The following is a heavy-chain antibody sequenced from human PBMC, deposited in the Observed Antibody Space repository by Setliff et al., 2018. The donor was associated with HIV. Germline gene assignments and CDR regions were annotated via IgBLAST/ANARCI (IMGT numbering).Heavy chain of an antibody. V-gene: IGHV4-39*07. CDR1: GGSISSSSYY. J-gene: IGHJ6*03. Sequence: ASETLSLTCIVSGGSISSSSYYWGWIRQPPGKGLEWIGSIYYSGSTYYNPSLKSRVTTSVDTSKNQFSLRLSSVTAADTAVYYCVRVSCSSWYSIPRNYYYSMDVWGEGTTVTVSS. CDR3: VRVSCSSWYSIPRNYYYSMDV. CDR2: IYYSGST. D-gene: IGHD6-13*01.